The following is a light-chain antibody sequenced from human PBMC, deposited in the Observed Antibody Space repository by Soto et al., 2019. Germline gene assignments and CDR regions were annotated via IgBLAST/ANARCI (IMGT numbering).Light chain of an antibody. CDR2: EVS. V-gene: IGLV2-8*01. Sequence: QSALTQPPSASGSPGQSVTISCTGTSSDVGGYNYVSWYQQHPGQAPKLMIYEVSTRPSGVPDRFSGSKSGNTASLTVSGLQAEDEADYYCNSYAGSNNWVFGGGTKLTVL. J-gene: IGLJ3*02. CDR3: NSYAGSNNWV. CDR1: SSDVGGYNY.